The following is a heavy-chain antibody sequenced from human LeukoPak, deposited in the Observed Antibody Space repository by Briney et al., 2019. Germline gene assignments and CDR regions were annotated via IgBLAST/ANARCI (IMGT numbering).Heavy chain of an antibody. CDR2: INPNSGGT. CDR1: GYTFTGYY. D-gene: IGHD2-21*02. J-gene: IGHJ4*02. V-gene: IGHV1-2*06. CDR3: ATMPPRFKVVTAIHGY. Sequence: GASVKVSCKASGYTFTGYYMHWVRQATGQGLDCMGRINPNSGGTNYAQKFQGRVTMTRDTSISTAYMELSRLRSDDTAVYYCATMPPRFKVVTAIHGYWGQGTLVTVSS.